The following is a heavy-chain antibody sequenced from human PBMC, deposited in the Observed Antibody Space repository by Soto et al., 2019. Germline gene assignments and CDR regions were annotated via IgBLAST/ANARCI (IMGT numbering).Heavy chain of an antibody. CDR2: ISAYNGNT. CDR1: GYTFTSYD. CDR3: ARDYGVLRFGSSDAFDI. Sequence: GASVKVSCKASGYTFTSYDISWVRQAPGQGLEWMGWISAYNGNTNYAQKLQGRVTMTTDTSTSTAYMELRSLRSDDTAVYYCARDYGVLRFGSSDAFDIWGQGTMVTVAS. V-gene: IGHV1-18*01. D-gene: IGHD3-10*01. J-gene: IGHJ3*02.